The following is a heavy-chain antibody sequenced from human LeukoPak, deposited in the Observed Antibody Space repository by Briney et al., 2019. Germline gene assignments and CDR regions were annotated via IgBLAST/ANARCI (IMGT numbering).Heavy chain of an antibody. V-gene: IGHV1-69*13. J-gene: IGHJ6*03. CDR1: GGTFSSYA. CDR3: ARDHANDFIAAAGGYYYMDV. Sequence: ASVKVSCKASGGTFSSYAISWVRQAPGQGLEWMGGIIPIFGTANYAQKFQGRVTITADESTSTAYMELSSLRSEDTAVYYCARDHANDFIAAAGGYYYMDVWGKGTTVTVSS. D-gene: IGHD6-13*01. CDR2: IIPIFGTA.